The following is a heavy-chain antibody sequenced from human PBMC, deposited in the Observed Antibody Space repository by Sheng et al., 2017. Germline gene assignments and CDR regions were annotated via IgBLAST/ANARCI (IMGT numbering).Heavy chain of an antibody. CDR2: INHSGST. V-gene: IGHV4-34*01. D-gene: IGHD7-27*01. Sequence: QVQLQQWGAGLLKPSETLSLTCAVYGGSFSGYYWSWIRQPPGKGLEWIGEINHSGSTNYNPSLKSRVTISVDTSKNQFSLKLSSVTAADTAVYYCARRKRRGLTGDRRNWYFDLWGRGTLVTVSS. J-gene: IGHJ2*01. CDR1: GGSFSGYY. CDR3: ARRKRRGLTGDRRNWYFDL.